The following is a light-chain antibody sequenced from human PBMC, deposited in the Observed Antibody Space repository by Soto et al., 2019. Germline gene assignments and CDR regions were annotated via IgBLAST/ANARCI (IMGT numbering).Light chain of an antibody. V-gene: IGLV1-40*01. J-gene: IGLJ2*01. CDR2: GNS. Sequence: QSVLTQPPSVSGAPGQRVTISCSGSSSNIGAGYDVHWYRQLPGTAPKLLIYGNSNRPSGVPDRFSGSKSGTSASLAITGLQAEDEADYYCQSYDSSLKVFGGGTQLTVL. CDR3: QSYDSSLKV. CDR1: SSNIGAGYD.